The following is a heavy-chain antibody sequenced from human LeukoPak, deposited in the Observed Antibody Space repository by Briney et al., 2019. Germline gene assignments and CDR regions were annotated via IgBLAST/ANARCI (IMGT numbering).Heavy chain of an antibody. CDR1: GFIFSSYA. Sequence: PGRSLRLSCAASGFIFSSYAMYWVRQAPGKGLDWVAVISYDGSSKYYGDYVKRRFTISRDNSKSTLYLQMNSLRAEDAAVYYCAKDRVEGKQWLAQFDYWGQGTLVTVSS. V-gene: IGHV3-30*18. D-gene: IGHD6-19*01. J-gene: IGHJ4*02. CDR2: ISYDGSSK. CDR3: AKDRVEGKQWLAQFDY.